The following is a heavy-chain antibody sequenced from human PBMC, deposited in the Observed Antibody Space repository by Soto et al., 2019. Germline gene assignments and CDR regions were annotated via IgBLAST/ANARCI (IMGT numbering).Heavy chain of an antibody. CDR2: IYYSGST. CDR1: GGSISSGDYY. J-gene: IGHJ6*02. Sequence: KTSETLSLTCTVSGGSISSGDYYWSWIRQPPGKGLEWIGYIYYSGSTYYNPSLKSRVTISVDTSKNQFSLKLSSVTAADTAVYYCARDRVRLPRGYYYYGMDVWGQGTTVTVSS. V-gene: IGHV4-30-4*01. CDR3: ARDRVRLPRGYYYYGMDV. D-gene: IGHD6-25*01.